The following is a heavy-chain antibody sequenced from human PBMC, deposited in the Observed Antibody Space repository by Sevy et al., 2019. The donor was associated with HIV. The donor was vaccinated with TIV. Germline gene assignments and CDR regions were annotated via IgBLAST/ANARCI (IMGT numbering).Heavy chain of an antibody. D-gene: IGHD3-10*01. Sequence: ASVKVSCKASGYTFTSYAMNWVRQAPGQGLEWMGWINTNTVNPTYPQGFTGRFVFSLDTSVSTAYLQISSLKAEDTAVYYCAGGSTYYCGSGSYDSRWFDPWGQGTLVTVSS. CDR2: INTNTVNP. J-gene: IGHJ5*02. CDR1: GYTFTSYA. CDR3: AGGSTYYCGSGSYDSRWFDP. V-gene: IGHV7-4-1*02.